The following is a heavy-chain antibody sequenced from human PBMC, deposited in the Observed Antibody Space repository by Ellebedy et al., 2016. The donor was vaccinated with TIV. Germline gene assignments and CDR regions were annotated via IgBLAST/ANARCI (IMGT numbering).Heavy chain of an antibody. CDR2: ISSSSSTI. J-gene: IGHJ4*02. CDR3: ARGLTMYYFDY. V-gene: IGHV3-48*02. D-gene: IGHD3-10*02. Sequence: GGSLRLSCAASGFTFSSYSMNWVRQAPGKGLEWVSYISSSSSTIYYADSVKGRFTISRDNAKNSLYLKMNSLRDEETVVYYCARGLTMYYFDYWGQGTLVTVSS. CDR1: GFTFSSYS.